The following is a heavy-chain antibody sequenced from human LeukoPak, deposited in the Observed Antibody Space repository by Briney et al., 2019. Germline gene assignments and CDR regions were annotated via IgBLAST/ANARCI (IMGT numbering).Heavy chain of an antibody. V-gene: IGHV4-34*01. CDR3: AREMEDKSFSFGELRKNYYYYMDV. J-gene: IGHJ6*03. D-gene: IGHD3-10*01. Sequence: SETLSLTCAVYGGSFSGYYCSWIRQPPGKGLEWIGEINHSGSTNYNPSLKSRVTISVDTSKNQFSLKLSSVTAADTAVYYCAREMEDKSFSFGELRKNYYYYMDVWGKGTTVTVSS. CDR1: GGSFSGYY. CDR2: INHSGST.